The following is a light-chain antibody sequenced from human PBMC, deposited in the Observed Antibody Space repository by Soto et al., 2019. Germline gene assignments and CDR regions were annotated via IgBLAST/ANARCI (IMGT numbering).Light chain of an antibody. CDR2: ANN. CDR1: SSNIGAGYD. V-gene: IGLV1-40*01. Sequence: QSVLTQPRSECRAPGQRVTISCTGSSSNIGAGYDVHWYQQLPGTAPKLLIYANNNRPSGVPDRFSGSKSVTSASLAITGLQAEDEADYYCQSYDSSLSGSRVFGTGTKVTDL. CDR3: QSYDSSLSGSRV. J-gene: IGLJ1*01.